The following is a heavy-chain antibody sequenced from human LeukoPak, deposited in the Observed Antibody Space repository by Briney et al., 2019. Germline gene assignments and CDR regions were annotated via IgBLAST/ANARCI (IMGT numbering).Heavy chain of an antibody. Sequence: AAVKVSCKASGYIFTGNYIHWVRQAPGQGLEWVGWMNPHSGVTDYAQKFQGRVILTRDTSISTAYMELSSLRPDDTAMFYCVRSVDSGSYYPYWGQGSLITVSS. CDR1: GYIFTGNY. CDR3: VRSVDSGSYYPY. V-gene: IGHV1-2*02. D-gene: IGHD1-26*01. CDR2: MNPHSGVT. J-gene: IGHJ4*02.